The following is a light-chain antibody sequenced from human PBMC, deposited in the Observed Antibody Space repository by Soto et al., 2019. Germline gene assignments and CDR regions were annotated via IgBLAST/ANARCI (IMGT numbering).Light chain of an antibody. CDR1: QSVSSSY. J-gene: IGKJ4*01. V-gene: IGKV3-20*01. Sequence: EIVLTRSPGTLSLSPGERATLSCRASQSVSSSYLAWYQQKPGQAPRLLIYGASSRATGIPDRFSGSGSGTDFTLTISRLEPEDFAVYYCQQYGSSPLGFGGGTKVEIK. CDR3: QQYGSSPLG. CDR2: GAS.